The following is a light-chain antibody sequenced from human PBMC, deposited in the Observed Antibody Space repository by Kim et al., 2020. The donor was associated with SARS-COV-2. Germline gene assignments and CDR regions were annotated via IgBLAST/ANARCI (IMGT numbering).Light chain of an antibody. V-gene: IGKV1-39*01. CDR2: TAS. J-gene: IGKJ1*01. CDR3: QQTYSTPRT. Sequence: SSLGDRVTITCRASQTIDRYLNWYQQKPGNAPKLLIYTASSLQSGVPSRFSGSGSGTDYTLTINSLQPEDFATYYCQQTYSTPRTFGQGTKVDIK. CDR1: QTIDRY.